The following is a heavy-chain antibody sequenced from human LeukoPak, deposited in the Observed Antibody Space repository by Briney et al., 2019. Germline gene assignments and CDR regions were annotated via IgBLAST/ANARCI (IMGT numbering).Heavy chain of an antibody. Sequence: GGSLRLSCAASGFTFSSYAMSWVRQAPGKGLEWVSSISSSSSYIYYADSVKGRFTISRDNAKNSLYLQMNSLRAEDTAVYYCARVLKDIVVVPAAGDDYWGQGTLVTVSS. CDR1: GFTFSSYA. J-gene: IGHJ4*02. CDR2: ISSSSSYI. D-gene: IGHD2-2*01. V-gene: IGHV3-21*01. CDR3: ARVLKDIVVVPAAGDDY.